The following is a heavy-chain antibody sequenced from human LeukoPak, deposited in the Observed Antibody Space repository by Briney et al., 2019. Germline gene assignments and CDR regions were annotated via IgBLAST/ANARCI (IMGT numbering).Heavy chain of an antibody. D-gene: IGHD1-26*01. CDR3: AKDQSSGTYYDY. J-gene: IGHJ4*02. CDR1: GFTFSSYD. CDR2: ISGSGGST. V-gene: IGHV3-23*01. Sequence: PGRSLRLSCAASGFTFSSYDMSWVRQAPGKGLEWVSAISGSGGSTYYADSVKGRFTVSRDNSKNTLYLQMNSLTAEDTALYFCAKDQSSGTYYDYWGQGTLVTVSS.